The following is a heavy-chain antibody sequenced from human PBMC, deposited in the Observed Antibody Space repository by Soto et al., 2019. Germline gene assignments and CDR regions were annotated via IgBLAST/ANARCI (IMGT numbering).Heavy chain of an antibody. V-gene: IGHV3-15*01. CDR1: GFTFSNAW. CDR3: SKYSGSSTIPAA. J-gene: IGHJ5*02. CDR2: IKSKTDGGTT. Sequence: PGGSLRLSCAASGFTFSNAWMSWVRQAPGKGLEWVGRIKSKTDGGTTDYAAPVKGRFTISRDDSKNTLYLQMNSLKTEDTAIYYCSKYSGSSTIPAALGQGTLVTVSS. D-gene: IGHD1-26*01.